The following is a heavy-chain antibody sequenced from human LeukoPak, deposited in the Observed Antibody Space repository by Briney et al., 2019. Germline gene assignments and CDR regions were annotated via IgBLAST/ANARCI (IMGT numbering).Heavy chain of an antibody. V-gene: IGHV3-74*01. D-gene: IGHD3-10*01. CDR1: GFPFSVSW. CDR3: TRGSRESSFDI. Sequence: QPGGSLRLSCAASGFPFSVSWMHWFRQVPGKGLMWVSRITADETTTYADSVRGRFTISRDNAKNTVYLQMNSLRVEDTAVYYCTRGSRESSFDIWGQGTMVTVSS. J-gene: IGHJ3*02. CDR2: ITADETT.